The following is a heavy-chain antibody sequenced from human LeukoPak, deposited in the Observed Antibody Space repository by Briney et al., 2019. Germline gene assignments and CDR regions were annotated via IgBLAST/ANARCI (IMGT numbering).Heavy chain of an antibody. Sequence: SETLSLTCTVSGGSISSYYWGWIRQPPGKGLEWIGCIYYSGSTYYNPSLTSRGTISVDTSKNQFSLKLSSVTAADTAVYYCARRFSGSYSFGGDYFDYWGQGTLVTVSS. J-gene: IGHJ4*02. CDR2: IYYSGST. CDR3: ARRFSGSYSFGGDYFDY. V-gene: IGHV4-39*01. D-gene: IGHD1-26*01. CDR1: GGSISSYY.